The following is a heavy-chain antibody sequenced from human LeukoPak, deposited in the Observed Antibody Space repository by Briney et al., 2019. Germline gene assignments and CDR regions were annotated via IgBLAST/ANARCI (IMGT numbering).Heavy chain of an antibody. CDR1: GYTFTSYD. CDR3: AREAYSSGWYGSGWFDP. D-gene: IGHD6-19*01. Sequence: GASVKVSCKASGYTFTSYDINWVRQATGQGLEWMGWMNPNSGNTGYAQKFQGRVTITRNTSISTAYMELSSLRSDDTAVYYCAREAYSSGWYGSGWFDPWGQGTLVTVSS. J-gene: IGHJ5*02. V-gene: IGHV1-8*03. CDR2: MNPNSGNT.